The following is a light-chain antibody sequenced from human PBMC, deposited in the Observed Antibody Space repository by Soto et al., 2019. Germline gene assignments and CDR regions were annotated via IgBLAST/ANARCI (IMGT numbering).Light chain of an antibody. J-gene: IGLJ1*01. Sequence: QSVLTQPASVSGSPGQSITISCSGTNSDVGSYNLVSWYQQDPGKAPKLMIYEGSKRPSGVSNRFSGSKSGNTASLTISGLQPEDEADYYCCSYAGTRIFYVFGTGTNVTVL. CDR2: EGS. CDR3: CSYAGTRIFYV. V-gene: IGLV2-23*01. CDR1: NSDVGSYNL.